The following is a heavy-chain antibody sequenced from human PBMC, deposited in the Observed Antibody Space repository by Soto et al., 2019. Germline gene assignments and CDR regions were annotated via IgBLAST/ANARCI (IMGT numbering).Heavy chain of an antibody. CDR1: GFTFSSYA. V-gene: IGHV3-30-3*01. D-gene: IGHD6-19*01. CDR2: ISYDGSNK. Sequence: GGSLRLSCAASGFTFSSYAMHWVRQAPGKGLEWVAVISYDGSNKYYADSVKGRFTISRDNSKNTLYLQMNSLRAEDTAVYYCAIPRGSGWYGDQFDYWGQGTLVTGSS. J-gene: IGHJ4*02. CDR3: AIPRGSGWYGDQFDY.